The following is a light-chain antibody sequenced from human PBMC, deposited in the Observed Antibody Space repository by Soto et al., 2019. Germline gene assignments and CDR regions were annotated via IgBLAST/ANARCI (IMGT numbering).Light chain of an antibody. CDR3: QQLNGYPPWT. J-gene: IGKJ1*01. V-gene: IGKV1-9*01. CDR2: AAS. Sequence: DIQLTQSPSFLSASVGDRVTITCRASEGISSYVAWYQQKPGKAPELLIYAASTLQSGVPSRFSGSGSGTEFTLTISNLQPEDFATYYCQQLNGYPPWTFGQGTKVEIK. CDR1: EGISSY.